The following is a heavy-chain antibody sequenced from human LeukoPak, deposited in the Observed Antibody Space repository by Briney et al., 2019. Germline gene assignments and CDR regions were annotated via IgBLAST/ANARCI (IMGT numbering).Heavy chain of an antibody. J-gene: IGHJ4*02. CDR3: ARASPTTLLDY. Sequence: PGGSLRLSYAASGFTFSSYAMHWVRQAPGKGLEWVAVISYDGSNKYYADSVKGRFTISRDNSKNTLYLQMNSLRAEDTAVYYCARASPTTLLDYWGQGTLVTVSS. CDR1: GFTFSSYA. V-gene: IGHV3-30*04. D-gene: IGHD1-7*01. CDR2: ISYDGSNK.